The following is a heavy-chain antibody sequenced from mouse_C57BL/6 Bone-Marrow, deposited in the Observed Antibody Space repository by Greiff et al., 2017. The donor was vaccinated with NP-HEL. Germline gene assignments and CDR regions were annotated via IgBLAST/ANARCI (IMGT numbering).Heavy chain of an antibody. Sequence: EVQLLESGGGLVKPGGSLKLSCAASGFTFSSYAMSWVRQTPEKRLEWVATISDGGSYTYYPDNVKGRFTISRDNAKNNLYLQMSHLKSEDTAMYYCARDRDGYYDYAMDYWGQGTSVTVSS. J-gene: IGHJ4*01. CDR3: ARDRDGYYDYAMDY. V-gene: IGHV5-4*01. CDR2: ISDGGSYT. CDR1: GFTFSSYA. D-gene: IGHD2-3*01.